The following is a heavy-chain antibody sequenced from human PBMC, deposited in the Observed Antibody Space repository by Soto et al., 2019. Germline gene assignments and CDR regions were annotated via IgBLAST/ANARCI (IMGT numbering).Heavy chain of an antibody. J-gene: IGHJ2*01. D-gene: IGHD3-16*02. V-gene: IGHV3-48*03. CDR2: ISSMGSTI. Sequence: EVQLVESGGGLVQPGGSLRLSCAASGFTFSSYEMNWVRQAPGKGLEWVSYISSMGSTINYADTVKGRFTISRDNAKNSLYLQMNSLRAEDTAVYYCARAPPRRDYVWGSYRYTGYFDLWGRGTLVTVSS. CDR3: ARAPPRRDYVWGSYRYTGYFDL. CDR1: GFTFSSYE.